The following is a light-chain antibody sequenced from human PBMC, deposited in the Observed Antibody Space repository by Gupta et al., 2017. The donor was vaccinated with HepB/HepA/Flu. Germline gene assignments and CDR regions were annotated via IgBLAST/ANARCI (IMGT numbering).Light chain of an antibody. CDR2: AAS. CDR3: QQSYNTPPA. V-gene: IGKV1-39*01. CDR1: QTISIY. J-gene: IGKJ1*01. Sequence: DIQMTQSPSSLSASVGDRVTITCRASQTISIYLNWYQQKPGQAPKLLIYAASSLQSGVPSRFSGTGSGTDFTLTISSLQPEDFASYFCQQSYNTPPAVGQGTKVEIK.